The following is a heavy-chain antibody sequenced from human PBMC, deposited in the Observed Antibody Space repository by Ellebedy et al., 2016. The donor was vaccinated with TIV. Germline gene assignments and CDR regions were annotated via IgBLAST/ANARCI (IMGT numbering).Heavy chain of an antibody. J-gene: IGHJ4*02. Sequence: SETLSLXXSVSGDSISGGVYFWTWIRQPPGKGLEWIGYIYHTGKTLYNPSLKSRLTLSVATSTNQFSLQLRSVTAADTAVYFCACKLATAGIDFWGQGTLVTVPP. V-gene: IGHV4-31*03. CDR1: GDSISGGVYF. CDR3: ACKLATAGIDF. CDR2: IYHTGKT. D-gene: IGHD1-1*01.